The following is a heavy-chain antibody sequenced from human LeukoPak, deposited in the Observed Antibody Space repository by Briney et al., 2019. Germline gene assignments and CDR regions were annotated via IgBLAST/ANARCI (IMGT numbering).Heavy chain of an antibody. Sequence: PSETLSLTCSVSGGSISSSSYYWGWIRQPPGKGLEGIGTISYSGSTFYNPSLKSRVTISVDTSKNQFSLKLSSVTAADTAVYYCARSGILRRYYYMDVWGKGTTVTISS. V-gene: IGHV4-39*01. D-gene: IGHD2/OR15-2a*01. CDR3: ARSGILRRYYYMDV. CDR1: GGSISSSSYY. J-gene: IGHJ6*03. CDR2: ISYSGST.